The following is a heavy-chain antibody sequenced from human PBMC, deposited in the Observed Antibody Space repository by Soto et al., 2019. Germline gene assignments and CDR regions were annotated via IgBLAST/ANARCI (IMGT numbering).Heavy chain of an antibody. CDR2: ISGSGGST. CDR1: GFTFSSYA. J-gene: IGHJ4*02. D-gene: IGHD3-9*01. V-gene: IGHV3-23*01. CDR3: HVFRYFDWLLSPRDY. Sequence: EVQLLESGGGLVQPGGSLRLSCAAPGFTFSSYAMSWVRQAPGKGLELVSAISGSGGSTYYADSVMGRFTISRDNSKNTLYLQMNSLRAEDTAVYYCHVFRYFDWLLSPRDYWGQGTLVTVSS.